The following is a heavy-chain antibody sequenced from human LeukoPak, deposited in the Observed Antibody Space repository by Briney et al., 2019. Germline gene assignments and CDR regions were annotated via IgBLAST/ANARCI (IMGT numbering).Heavy chain of an antibody. V-gene: IGHV3-53*01. CDR3: ARLQSSGYYLKSGAFDI. D-gene: IGHD3-22*01. CDR1: GFTVSSNY. Sequence: PGGSLRLSCAASGFTVSSNYMSWVRQAPGKGLEWVSVIYSGGSTYYSDSVKGRFTISRDNSKNTLYLQMNSLRAEDTAVYYCARLQSSGYYLKSGAFDIWGQGTMVTVPS. J-gene: IGHJ3*02. CDR2: IYSGGST.